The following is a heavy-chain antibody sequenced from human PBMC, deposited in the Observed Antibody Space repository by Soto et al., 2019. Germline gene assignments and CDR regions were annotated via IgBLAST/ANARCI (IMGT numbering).Heavy chain of an antibody. CDR2: IRQDGSEK. J-gene: IGHJ4*02. CDR3: ATTQSFDY. CDR1: GFTFSNYW. V-gene: IGHV3-7*01. Sequence: EVQVVESGGGLVQPGGSLNLSCVASGFTFSNYWMSWVRQAPGKGLEWVANIRQDGSEKNFVDSVKGRFTISRDNAKNSVDLQMNSLRAEDTAVYYCATTQSFDYWGQGTLVTVSS.